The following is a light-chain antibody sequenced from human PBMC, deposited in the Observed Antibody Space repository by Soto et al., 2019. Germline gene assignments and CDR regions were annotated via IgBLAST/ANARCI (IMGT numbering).Light chain of an antibody. J-gene: IGLJ1*01. V-gene: IGLV2-14*01. CDR2: EVN. CDR1: SSDVGGYNY. Sequence: QSALTQPASVSGSPGQSITISCTGTSSDVGGYNYVSWFQQHPGKAPKLMIFEVNNRPSGVSDRFSGSKSGNTASLTISGLQPEDEADYYCSSFTRSSTRVFGSGTNLTVL. CDR3: SSFTRSSTRV.